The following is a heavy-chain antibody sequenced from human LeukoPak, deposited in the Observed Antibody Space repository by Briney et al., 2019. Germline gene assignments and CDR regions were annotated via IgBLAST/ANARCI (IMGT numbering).Heavy chain of an antibody. CDR2: TYYRSTWYN. V-gene: IGHV6-1*01. CDR3: ASTYYDFWSGSRYGMDV. J-gene: IGHJ6*02. Sequence: SQTLSLTCAISGDSVSSNSVTWNWIRQSPSRGLEWLGRTYYRSTWYNDYAVSVRGRITVNPDTSKNQFSLHLNSVTPEDTAVYYCASTYYDFWSGSRYGMDVWGQGTTVTVSS. D-gene: IGHD3-3*01. CDR1: GDSVSSNSVT.